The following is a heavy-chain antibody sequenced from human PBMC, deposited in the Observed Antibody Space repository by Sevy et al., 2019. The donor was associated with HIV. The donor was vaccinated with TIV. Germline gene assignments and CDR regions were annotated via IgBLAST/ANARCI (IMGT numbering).Heavy chain of an antibody. Sequence: ASVKVSCKTSGYRFTDYYMHWVRQAPGQGLDWMGRINPNSGNATYAQDFQGRVTMTRDTSISTVYMELNRLTSDDSAVYFCARGVFMPAQGHLEYWGRGTQVTVSS. J-gene: IGHJ4*02. CDR3: ARGVFMPAQGHLEY. D-gene: IGHD2-2*01. V-gene: IGHV1-2*06. CDR2: INPNSGNA. CDR1: GYRFTDYY.